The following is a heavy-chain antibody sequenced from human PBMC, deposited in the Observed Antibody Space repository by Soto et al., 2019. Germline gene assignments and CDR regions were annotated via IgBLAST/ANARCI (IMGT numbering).Heavy chain of an antibody. J-gene: IGHJ4*02. V-gene: IGHV4-39*02. CDR3: VRERDHYYDSSGYYDY. D-gene: IGHD3-22*01. Sequence: SETLSLTCTVSGGSISSSSYYWGWIRQPPGKGLEWIGSIYYSGSTYYNPSLKSRVTISVDTSKNQFSLKLSSVTAADTAVYYCVRERDHYYDSSGYYDYWGQGTLVTVSS. CDR1: GGSISSSSYY. CDR2: IYYSGST.